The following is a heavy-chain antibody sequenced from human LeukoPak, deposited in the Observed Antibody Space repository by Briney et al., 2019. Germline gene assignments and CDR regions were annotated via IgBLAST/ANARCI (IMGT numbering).Heavy chain of an antibody. V-gene: IGHV4-59*08. D-gene: IGHD3-10*01. CDR3: ARLGLWFGELQRSPFDY. CDR1: GGSISSYY. J-gene: IGHJ4*02. Sequence: SETLSLTCTVSGGSISSYYWSWIRQPPGKGLEWIGYIYYSGSTNYNPSLKSRVTISVDTSKDQFSLKLSSVTAADTAVYYCARLGLWFGELQRSPFDYWGQETLVTVSS. CDR2: IYYSGST.